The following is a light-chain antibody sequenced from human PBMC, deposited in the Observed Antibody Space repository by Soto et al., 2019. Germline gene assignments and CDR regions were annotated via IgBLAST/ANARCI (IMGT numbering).Light chain of an antibody. CDR2: DSD. J-gene: IGLJ2*01. CDR1: SANIGSNY. CDR3: CAWAGSLSVVL. V-gene: IGLV1-51*01. Sequence: QSVLTQPPSVSAAPGQKVTISCSGSSANIGSNYVSWYQHLPGTAPKLVIYDSDRRPSEIPDRFSGSKSGTSATLDITGLQTGDEADYYCCAWAGSLSVVLFGGGTKLTVL.